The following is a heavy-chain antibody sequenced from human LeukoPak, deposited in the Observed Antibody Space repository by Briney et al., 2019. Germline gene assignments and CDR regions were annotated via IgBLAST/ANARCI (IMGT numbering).Heavy chain of an antibody. V-gene: IGHV3-33*01. CDR3: ARGEKDYGDYSFDY. Sequence: SGGSLRLSCAASGFTFSSYGMHWVRQAPGKGLEWVAVIWYDGSNKYYADSVKGRFTISRDNSKNTRYLQMNSLRAEDTAVYYCARGEKDYGDYSFDYWGQGTLVTVSS. CDR2: IWYDGSNK. CDR1: GFTFSSYG. D-gene: IGHD4-17*01. J-gene: IGHJ4*02.